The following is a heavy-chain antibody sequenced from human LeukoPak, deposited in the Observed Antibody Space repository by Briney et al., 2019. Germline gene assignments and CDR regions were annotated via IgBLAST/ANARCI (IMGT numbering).Heavy chain of an antibody. Sequence: SQTLSLTCTVSGGSISSGGYYWSWIRQHPGKGLEWIGRIYTSGSTNYNPSLKSRVAISVDTSKNRFSLKLSSVTAADTAVYYCARYSRSAPGNWFDPWGQGTLVTVSS. CDR2: IYTSGST. J-gene: IGHJ5*02. CDR1: GGSISSGGYY. V-gene: IGHV4-61*02. D-gene: IGHD6-6*01. CDR3: ARYSRSAPGNWFDP.